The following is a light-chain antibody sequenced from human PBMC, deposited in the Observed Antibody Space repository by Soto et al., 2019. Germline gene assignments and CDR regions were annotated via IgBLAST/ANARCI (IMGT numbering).Light chain of an antibody. Sequence: SGLTQLTSVLGLLGQSVTIPSLGTTXNVGGYNYVSWYQQHPGKVPKLLIHEVSNRPSGVSNRFSGSKSGNTASLTISGLQAEDEADYYCLSKTSSISYVFGTGTKVTVL. J-gene: IGLJ1*01. CDR3: LSKTSSISYV. CDR2: EVS. CDR1: TXNVGGYNY. V-gene: IGLV2-14*01.